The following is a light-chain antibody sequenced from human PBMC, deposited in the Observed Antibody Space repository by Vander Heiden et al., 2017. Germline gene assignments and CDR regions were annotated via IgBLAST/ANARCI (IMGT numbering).Light chain of an antibody. CDR1: QDISNY. V-gene: IGKV1-33*01. Sequence: DIQMTQSPSSLSASVGDRVTITCQASQDISNYLNWYQQKQGKAPKLLIYDASNLETGVPSRFSGSGYGTDFSFTISSLQPEDIATYYCQQYDNLPPYTFGQGTKMEIK. CDR2: DAS. J-gene: IGKJ2*01. CDR3: QQYDNLPPYT.